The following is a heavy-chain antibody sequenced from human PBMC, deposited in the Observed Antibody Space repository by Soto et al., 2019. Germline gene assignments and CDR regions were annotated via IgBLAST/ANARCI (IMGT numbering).Heavy chain of an antibody. CDR1: GDSVSINSAA. Sequence: SQTLSLTCAISGDSVSINSAAWNWIRQSPSRGLEWLGRTYYRSKRYNDYAVSVKSRITINPDTSKNQFSLQLNSVTPEDTAVYYGAREIEYSSRTRYYYYGMDVWGQGTTVTVSS. D-gene: IGHD2-21*01. CDR3: AREIEYSSRTRYYYYGMDV. V-gene: IGHV6-1*01. J-gene: IGHJ6*02. CDR2: TYYRSKRYN.